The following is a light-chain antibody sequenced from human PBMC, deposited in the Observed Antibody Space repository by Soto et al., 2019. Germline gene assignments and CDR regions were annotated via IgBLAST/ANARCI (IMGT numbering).Light chain of an antibody. V-gene: IGLV2-14*01. CDR1: SSDVGGYKY. CDR2: EVS. Sequence: QSVLTQPASVSGSPGQSITISCTGTSSDVGGYKYVSWYQQHPGKVPKLMIYEVSNRPSGVSDRFSGSNSSNTASLTISGLQAEDEADYYCSSYTTSNTLVFGGGTKVTVL. J-gene: IGLJ2*01. CDR3: SSYTTSNTLV.